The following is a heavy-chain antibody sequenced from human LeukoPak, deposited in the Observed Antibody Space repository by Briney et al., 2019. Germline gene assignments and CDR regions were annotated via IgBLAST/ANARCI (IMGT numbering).Heavy chain of an antibody. CDR3: ARELGYCSGGSCSYCDY. V-gene: IGHV1-46*01. CDR2: INPSGGST. CDR1: GYTFTSYY. Sequence: SVKVSCKASGYTFTSYYMHWVRQAPGQGLEWMGIINPSGGSTSYAQKFQGRVTMTRDTSTSTVYMELSSLRSEDTAVYYCARELGYCSGGSCSYCDYWGQGTLVTVSS. J-gene: IGHJ4*02. D-gene: IGHD2-15*01.